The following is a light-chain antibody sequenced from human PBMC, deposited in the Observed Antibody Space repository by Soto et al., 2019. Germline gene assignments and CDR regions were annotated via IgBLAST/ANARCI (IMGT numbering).Light chain of an antibody. J-gene: IGKJ1*01. CDR3: QIYNPDPRT. CDR2: AAS. CDR1: QGISKY. V-gene: IGKV1-27*01. Sequence: DIQMTQSPYSLSASLGDRVTITCRASQGISKYLAWYQQKPGKGPKLLIYAASTLQSGVPSRFSGSGSETDFTLDNSSLQPKDVATCYYQIYNPDPRTCAQGTKVHI.